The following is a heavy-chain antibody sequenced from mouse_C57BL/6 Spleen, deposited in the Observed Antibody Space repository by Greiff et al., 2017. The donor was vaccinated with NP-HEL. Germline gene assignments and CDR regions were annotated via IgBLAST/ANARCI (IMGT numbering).Heavy chain of an antibody. Sequence: VKLMESGAELVKPGASVKISCKASGYAFSSYWMNWVKQRPGKGLEWIGQIYPGDGDTNYNGKFKGKATLTADKSSSTAYMQLSSLTSEDSAVYFCARWVAYYFDYWGQGTTLTVSS. D-gene: IGHD1-1*02. CDR2: IYPGDGDT. J-gene: IGHJ2*01. V-gene: IGHV1-80*01. CDR3: ARWVAYYFDY. CDR1: GYAFSSYW.